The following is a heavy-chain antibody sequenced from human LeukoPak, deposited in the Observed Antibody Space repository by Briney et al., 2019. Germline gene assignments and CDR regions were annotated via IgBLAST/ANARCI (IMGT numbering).Heavy chain of an antibody. D-gene: IGHD6-19*01. J-gene: IGHJ5*02. CDR1: GFTFSSYS. Sequence: PGGSLRLSCAASGFTFSSYSMNWVRQAPGKGLEWISYIRSDSSAISYADSVKGRFTISRDNSKNTFYLQMNSLRAEDTAVYSCAKGSGSGWYGWFAPWGQGTRVTVSS. CDR2: IRSDSSAI. CDR3: AKGSGSGWYGWFAP. V-gene: IGHV3-48*01.